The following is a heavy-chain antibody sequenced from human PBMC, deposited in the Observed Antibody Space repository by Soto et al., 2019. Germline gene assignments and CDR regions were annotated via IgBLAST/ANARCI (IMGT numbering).Heavy chain of an antibody. V-gene: IGHV1-18*01. CDR1: GYTFTSYG. D-gene: IGHD6-13*01. CDR3: ARMGGSWYGGYYYYGMDV. Sequence: QVQLVQSGAEVKKPGASVKVSCKASGYTFTSYGISWVRQAPGQGLEWMGWISAYNGNTTYAQKLQGRVTMTTDTSTGTAYMELRSLRSDDTAVYYCARMGGSWYGGYYYYGMDVWGQGTTVTVSS. J-gene: IGHJ6*02. CDR2: ISAYNGNT.